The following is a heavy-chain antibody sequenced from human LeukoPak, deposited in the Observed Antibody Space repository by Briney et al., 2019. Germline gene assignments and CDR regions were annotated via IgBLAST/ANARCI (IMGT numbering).Heavy chain of an antibody. V-gene: IGHV3-7*01. D-gene: IGHD5-18*01. Sequence: GGSLRLSCAASGLTFSSYWMSWVRQAPGKGLGWVANIKQDGSEKYYVDSVKGRSTISRDNAKNSLYLQMNSLRAEDTAVYYCARLRGYSYLSGDYYYMDVWGKGTTVTVSS. CDR2: IKQDGSEK. CDR1: GLTFSSYW. J-gene: IGHJ6*03. CDR3: ARLRGYSYLSGDYYYMDV.